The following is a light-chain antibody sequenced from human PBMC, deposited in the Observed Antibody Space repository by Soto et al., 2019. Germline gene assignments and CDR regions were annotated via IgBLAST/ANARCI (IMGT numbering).Light chain of an antibody. CDR2: GAS. Sequence: EIVLTQSPGTLSLSPGERATLSCRASQSVSNNYLAWYQQKPGQAPRLLIYGASNRATGIPARFSGSGSGTDFTLTISSLEPEDFAVYFCQQRGNWPPWTFGQGTKVDIK. V-gene: IGKV3-11*01. J-gene: IGKJ1*01. CDR1: QSVSNNY. CDR3: QQRGNWPPWT.